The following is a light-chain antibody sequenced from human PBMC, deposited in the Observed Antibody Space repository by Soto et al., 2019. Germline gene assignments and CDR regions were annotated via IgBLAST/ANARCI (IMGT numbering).Light chain of an antibody. CDR3: QQYGSSPRQT. J-gene: IGKJ2*01. V-gene: IGKV3-20*01. Sequence: EIVLTQSPGTLSLSPGERATLSCRASQSVSSSYLACYQQQPGQAPRLLIYGAASRATGIPDRFSGSGSGTDFTLTISRLEPDDVAVYYCQQYGSSPRQTFGQGTKVEIK. CDR1: QSVSSSY. CDR2: GAA.